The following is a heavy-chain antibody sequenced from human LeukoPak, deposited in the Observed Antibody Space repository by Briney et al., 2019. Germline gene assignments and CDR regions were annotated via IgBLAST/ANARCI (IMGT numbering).Heavy chain of an antibody. J-gene: IGHJ4*02. CDR2: IYYSGST. D-gene: IGHD6-13*01. V-gene: IGHV4-59*08. Sequence: SETLPLTCTVSVGSISSYYWGWFGQPPGRERGGIGYIYYSGSTNYNPPLKSRVTISVDTSKNQFSLKLSSVTAADTAVYYCARFAGGSLVLDYWGQGTLVSVSS. CDR1: VGSISSYY. CDR3: ARFAGGSLVLDY.